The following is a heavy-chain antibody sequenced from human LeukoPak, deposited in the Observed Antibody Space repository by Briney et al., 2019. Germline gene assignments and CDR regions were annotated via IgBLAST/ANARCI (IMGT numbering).Heavy chain of an antibody. D-gene: IGHD3-22*01. CDR1: GFTSSSYA. J-gene: IGHJ4*02. CDR3: AKDYQTPNYYDSSGYWRYFDY. CDR2: ISGSGGST. Sequence: GGSLRLSCAASGFTSSSYAMSWVRQAPGKGLEWVSAISGSGGSTYYADSVKGRFTISRDNSKNTLYLQMNSLRAEDTAVYYCAKDYQTPNYYDSSGYWRYFDYWGQGTLVTVSS. V-gene: IGHV3-23*01.